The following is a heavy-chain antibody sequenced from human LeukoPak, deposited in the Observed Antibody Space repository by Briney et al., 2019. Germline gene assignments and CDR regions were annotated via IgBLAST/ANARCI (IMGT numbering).Heavy chain of an antibody. V-gene: IGHV3-15*01. D-gene: IGHD3-9*01. J-gene: IGHJ5*02. CDR1: GFTFSNAW. Sequence: GGSLRLSCAASGFTFSNAWMTWVRQAPGKGLEWVGRIKSKTDGGTTDYAAPMKGRFTISRDDSKNTLYLQMNSLKTEDTAVYYCTTDLLRYFDWLRFDPWGQGTLVTVSS. CDR3: TTDLLRYFDWLRFDP. CDR2: IKSKTDGGTT.